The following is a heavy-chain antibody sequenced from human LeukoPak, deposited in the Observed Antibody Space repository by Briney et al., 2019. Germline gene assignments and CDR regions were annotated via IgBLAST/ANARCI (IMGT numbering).Heavy chain of an antibody. J-gene: IGHJ6*03. CDR1: GFTFSNAW. Sequence: GGSLRLSCAASGFTFSNAWMSWVRQAPGKGLEWVSYITNTGTTIYYADSVKGRFTISRDNAKNSLYLQMNSLRAEDTAVYYCAREGLNYMDAWGKGTTVTISS. CDR3: AREGLNYMDA. V-gene: IGHV3-11*04. CDR2: ITNTGTTI.